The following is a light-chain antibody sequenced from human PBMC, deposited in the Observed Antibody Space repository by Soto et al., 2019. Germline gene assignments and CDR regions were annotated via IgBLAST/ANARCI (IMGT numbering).Light chain of an antibody. V-gene: IGKV3-11*01. CDR2: DAS. CDR1: QSVSSS. CDR3: QQRGNWPALT. J-gene: IGKJ4*01. Sequence: EIVFTQSPATLSLSPGARATLACRASQSVSSSLDCYQQKPGQAPRLLIYDASNRATGIPAWFSGSGSGTEFSIPISSLEPEDFSVSYCQQRGNWPALTFGGGTKVEIK.